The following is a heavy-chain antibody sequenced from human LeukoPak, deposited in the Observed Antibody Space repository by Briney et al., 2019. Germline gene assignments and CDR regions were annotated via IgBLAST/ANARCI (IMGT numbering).Heavy chain of an antibody. CDR2: IYPGDSDT. Sequence: EESLKISCKGSGYSFTSYWIGWVRQMPGKGLEWMGIIYPGDSDTRYSPSFQGQVTISADKSISTAYLQWSSLKASDTAMYYCARLSADDYDFWSGYLNAFDIWGQGTMVTVSS. D-gene: IGHD3-3*01. CDR3: ARLSADDYDFWSGYLNAFDI. CDR1: GYSFTSYW. V-gene: IGHV5-51*01. J-gene: IGHJ3*02.